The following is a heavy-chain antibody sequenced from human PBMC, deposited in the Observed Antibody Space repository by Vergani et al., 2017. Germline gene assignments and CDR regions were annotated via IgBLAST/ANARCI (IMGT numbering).Heavy chain of an antibody. CDR3: ARDRDLYCRSTTSCHNWFDP. J-gene: IGHJ5*02. CDR2: VYYTGST. Sequence: QVQLQESGPGLVKTSETLSLTCDVSGGSISGTNWWSWVRQSPGKGLEWIGYVYYTGSTTYNPSLKSRVTISVDTSNNQFSLRMTSLTAADTAIYYCARDRDLYCRSTTSCHNWFDPWGQGSLVTVSS. CDR1: GGSISGTNW. D-gene: IGHD2/OR15-2a*01. V-gene: IGHV4-4*02.